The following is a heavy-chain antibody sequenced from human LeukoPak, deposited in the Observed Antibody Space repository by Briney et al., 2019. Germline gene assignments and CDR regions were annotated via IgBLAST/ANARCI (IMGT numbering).Heavy chain of an antibody. Sequence: GGSLRLSCAASGFTFSSYGMHWVRQAPGKGLEWVAVISYDGSNKYYADSVKGRFTISRDNSKNTLYLQMNSLRAEDTAVYYCAREGYSSSWPLDYWGQGTLVTVSS. D-gene: IGHD6-13*01. J-gene: IGHJ4*02. V-gene: IGHV3-30*03. CDR3: AREGYSSSWPLDY. CDR1: GFTFSSYG. CDR2: ISYDGSNK.